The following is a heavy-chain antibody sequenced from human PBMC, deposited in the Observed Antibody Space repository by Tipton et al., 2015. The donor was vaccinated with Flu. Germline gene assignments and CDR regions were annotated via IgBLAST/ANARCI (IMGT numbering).Heavy chain of an antibody. CDR3: ARGFYGAFDI. J-gene: IGHJ3*02. CDR1: GGSINSGSYY. D-gene: IGHD4-17*01. Sequence: TLSLTCTVSGGSINSGSYYWSWIRQPAGQGLQWIGRIYTSGSTNYNFSLNSRVTISVDTSKNQFYLRLTSVTAADTAIYYCARGFYGAFDIWGQGTMVTVSS. V-gene: IGHV4-61*02. CDR2: IYTSGST.